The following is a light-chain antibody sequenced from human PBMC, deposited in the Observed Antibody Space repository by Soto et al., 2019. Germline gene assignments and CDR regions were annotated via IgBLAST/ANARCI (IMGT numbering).Light chain of an antibody. CDR1: QSVSSSY. CDR2: GAS. CDR3: QQRRNWLT. Sequence: EIVLTQSPGTLSLSPGERATLSCRASQSVSSSYLAWYQQKPGQAPRLLIYGASNRATGIPARFSGSGPGTDFTLTISSLEPEDFAVYYCQQRRNWLTFGGGTKVDIK. J-gene: IGKJ4*01. V-gene: IGKV3D-11*02.